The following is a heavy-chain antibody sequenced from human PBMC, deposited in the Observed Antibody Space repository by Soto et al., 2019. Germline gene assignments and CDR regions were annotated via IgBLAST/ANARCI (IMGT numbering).Heavy chain of an antibody. Sequence: SETLSLTCTVSGGSIRSYCWTWIRQPPGKGLEWIGYIYYSGSTYYNPSLKSRVTISVDTSKNQFSLKLSSVTAADTAVYYCARFPVAADYYYYGMDVWGQGTTVTVSS. CDR2: IYYSGST. J-gene: IGHJ6*02. CDR3: ARFPVAADYYYYGMDV. D-gene: IGHD2-2*01. V-gene: IGHV4-59*06. CDR1: GGSIRSYC.